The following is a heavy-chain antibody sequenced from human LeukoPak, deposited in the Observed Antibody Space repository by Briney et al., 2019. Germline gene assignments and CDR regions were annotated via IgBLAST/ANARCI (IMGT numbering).Heavy chain of an antibody. J-gene: IGHJ3*02. D-gene: IGHD3-22*01. CDR1: GGSISSGDYY. CDR2: IYYSGST. Sequence: SQTLSLTCTVSGGSISSGDYYWSWIRQPPGKGLEWIGNIYYSGSTYYNPSLKSRVTISVDTSKNQFSLKLSSVTAADTAVYYCASTYYYDSSGYHGDAFDIWGQRTIHTVSS. CDR3: ASTYYYDSSGYHGDAFDI. V-gene: IGHV4-30-4*01.